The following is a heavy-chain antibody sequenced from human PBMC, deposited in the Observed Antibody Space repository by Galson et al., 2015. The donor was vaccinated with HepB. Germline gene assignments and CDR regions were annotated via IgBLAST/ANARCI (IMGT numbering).Heavy chain of an antibody. CDR3: ARALKRYSSSWTHFDY. D-gene: IGHD6-13*01. Sequence: SLRLSCAASGFTFSSYAMHWVRQAPGKGLEWVAVISYDGSNKYYADSVKGRFTISRDNSKNTLYLQMNSLRAEDTAVYYCARALKRYSSSWTHFDYWGQGTLVTVSS. CDR1: GFTFSSYA. V-gene: IGHV3-30*04. CDR2: ISYDGSNK. J-gene: IGHJ4*02.